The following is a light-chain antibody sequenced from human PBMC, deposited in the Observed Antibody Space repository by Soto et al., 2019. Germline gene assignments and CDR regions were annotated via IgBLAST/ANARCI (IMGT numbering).Light chain of an antibody. CDR2: AAS. J-gene: IGKJ1*01. V-gene: IGKV1-6*01. CDR1: QSIKSY. CDR3: LQDNNYPWT. Sequence: IQMTQSPSSLSASVGNRITISCRASQSIKSYLSWYQQKPGKPPKLLIYAASSLQSGVPPRFSGSGSGTDFTLAISSLQSEDFATYYCLQDNNYPWTFGQGTKV.